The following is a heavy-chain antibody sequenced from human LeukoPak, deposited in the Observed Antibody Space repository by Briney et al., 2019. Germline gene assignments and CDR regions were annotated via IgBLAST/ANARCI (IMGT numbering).Heavy chain of an antibody. D-gene: IGHD6-19*01. CDR2: IYYSGST. CDR3: ARARTTYRYSSGWYFDY. V-gene: IGHV4-30-4*08. J-gene: IGHJ4*02. Sequence: SQTLSLTCTVSGGSISSGDYYWSWIRQPPGKGLVWIGYIYYSGSTYHNPSLKSRVTISVDTSKNQFSLKLSSVTAADTAVYYCARARTTYRYSSGWYFDYWGQGTLVTVSS. CDR1: GGSISSGDYY.